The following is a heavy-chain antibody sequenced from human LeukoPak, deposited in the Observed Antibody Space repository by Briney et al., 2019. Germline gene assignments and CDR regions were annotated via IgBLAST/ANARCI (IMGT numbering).Heavy chain of an antibody. CDR3: ARDAGGRTQREGWFDP. J-gene: IGHJ5*02. CDR2: INSSGGST. D-gene: IGHD1-26*01. CDR1: KSTFSGYG. Sequence: GGSLRLSCAASKSTFSGYGMHWVRQAPGKGLEWVSSINSSGGSTYYADSVKGRFTISRDNSKNTLYLQMNSLRVEDTGVYYCARDAGGRTQREGWFDPWGQGTLVTVSS. V-gene: IGHV3-23*01.